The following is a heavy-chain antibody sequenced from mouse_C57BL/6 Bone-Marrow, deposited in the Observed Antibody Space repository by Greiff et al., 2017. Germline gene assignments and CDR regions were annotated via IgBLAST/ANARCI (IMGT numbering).Heavy chain of an antibody. D-gene: IGHD3-2*02. CDR3: AGGSSGYAWFAY. J-gene: IGHJ3*01. Sequence: HLVESGPELVKPGASVKISCKASGYSFTDYNMNWVKQSNGKSLEWIGVINPNYGTTSYNQKFKGKATLTVDQSSSTAYMQLNSLTSEDSAVYYCAGGSSGYAWFAYWGQGTLVTVSA. CDR2: INPNYGTT. V-gene: IGHV1-39*01. CDR1: GYSFTDYN.